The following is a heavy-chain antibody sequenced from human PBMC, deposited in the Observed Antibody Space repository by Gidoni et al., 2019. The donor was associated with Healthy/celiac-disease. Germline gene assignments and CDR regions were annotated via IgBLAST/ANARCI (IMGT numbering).Heavy chain of an antibody. CDR1: GFSLSTSGMR. CDR2: IYWDDDK. Sequence: QVTLKESAPALVKPTQTLTLPCTFSGFSLSTSGMRVSWIRQPPGKALEWLARIYWDDDKCYSTSLKTRLTISKDTSKNQVVLTMTNMDPVDTATYYCARGSGLRDAFDIWGQGTMVTVSS. D-gene: IGHD3-22*01. J-gene: IGHJ3*02. CDR3: ARGSGLRDAFDI. V-gene: IGHV2-70*04.